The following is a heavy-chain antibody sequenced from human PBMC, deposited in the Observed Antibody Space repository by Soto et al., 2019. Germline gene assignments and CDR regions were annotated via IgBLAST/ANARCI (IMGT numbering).Heavy chain of an antibody. J-gene: IGHJ4*02. V-gene: IGHV3-48*02. CDR1: GFTFSHRG. Sequence: LVESGGGMEQPGGSLRLSCGASGFTFSHRGMIWARQAPGKGLEWVSYISPTGTTTYYADSVKGRFTLSRDNAHNLLFLKRDTQREEDTAVYYWARVDGPTVNTVFFAAGGREPAVPVSS. D-gene: IGHD3-3*01. CDR2: ISPTGTTT. CDR3: ARVDGPTVNTVFFAA.